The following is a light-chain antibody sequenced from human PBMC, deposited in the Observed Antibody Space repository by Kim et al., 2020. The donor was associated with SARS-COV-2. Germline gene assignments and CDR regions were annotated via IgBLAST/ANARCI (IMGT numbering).Light chain of an antibody. V-gene: IGKV1-12*01. CDR2: GAS. CDR3: QELNTFPLT. CDR1: ECIYTW. Sequence: SASVGNRVPIRCRASECIYTWLAWYQQQPGKAPKLLISGASNLQPGVPPRFSASGSGTDFTLTTSSLQPEDFATYFCQELNTFPLTFGRGTKVEI. J-gene: IGKJ4*01.